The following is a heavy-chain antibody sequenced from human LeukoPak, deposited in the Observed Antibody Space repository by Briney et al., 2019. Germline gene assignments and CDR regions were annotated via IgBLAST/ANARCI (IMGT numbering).Heavy chain of an antibody. D-gene: IGHD3-3*01. V-gene: IGHV1-18*01. CDR3: ARGGLEYYTQGRLDF. CDR2: ITGYNGKT. J-gene: IGHJ4*02. CDR1: GYSFATYG. Sequence: ASVRVSCKASGYSFATYGINWVRQAPGQGLEWMGWITGYNGKTQYARNFEGRVTMTTDTSTTTAYMELRSLRSDDTAVYYCARGGLEYYTQGRLDFWGQGTLVTVSS.